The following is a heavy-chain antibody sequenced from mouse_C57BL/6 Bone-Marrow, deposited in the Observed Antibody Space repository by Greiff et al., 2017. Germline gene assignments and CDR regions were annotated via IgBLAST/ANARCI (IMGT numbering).Heavy chain of an antibody. J-gene: IGHJ3*01. CDR1: GYTFTSYW. CDR2: IYPSDSET. V-gene: IGHV1-61*01. Sequence: QVHVKQSGPELVRPGSSVKLSCKASGYTFTSYWMDWVKQRPGQGLEWIGNIYPSDSETHYNQKFKDKATLTVDKSSRTAYMQLSSLTSEDSAVYYCARGGSSTWFAYWGQGTLVTVSA. CDR3: ARGGSSTWFAY.